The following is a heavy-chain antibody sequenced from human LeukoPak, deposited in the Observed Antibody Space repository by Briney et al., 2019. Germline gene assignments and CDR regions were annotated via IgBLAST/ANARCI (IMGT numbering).Heavy chain of an antibody. CDR2: IKSKSDGGTT. CDR1: RFTFRNAW. V-gene: IGHV3-15*01. Sequence: PGGSLRLSCAASRFTFRNAWMSWVRQAPGKGLEWVGQIKSKSDGGTTGYAATVKGRFTISRDDSRNTLFLQMNSLKSEDTAVYYCTTKYQETPTAILFDYWGQGTLVTVSS. CDR3: TTKYQETPTAILFDY. D-gene: IGHD2-21*02. J-gene: IGHJ4*02.